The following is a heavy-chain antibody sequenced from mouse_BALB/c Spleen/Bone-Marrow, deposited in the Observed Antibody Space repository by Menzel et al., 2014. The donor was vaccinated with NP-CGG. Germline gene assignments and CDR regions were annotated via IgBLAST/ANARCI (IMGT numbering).Heavy chain of an antibody. J-gene: IGHJ4*01. V-gene: IGHV14-3*02. CDR3: ARYRYYGSSFAMDY. D-gene: IGHD1-1*01. Sequence: EVQVVESGAELVKPGASVKLPCTASGFNIKDTYMFWVEQRPDQGLEWIGRIDPAIINTKYDPKFQGKATIAADTSSNTAYLQLSSLTSEDTAVYYCARYRYYGSSFAMDYWGQGTSVTVSS. CDR1: GFNIKDTY. CDR2: IDPAIINT.